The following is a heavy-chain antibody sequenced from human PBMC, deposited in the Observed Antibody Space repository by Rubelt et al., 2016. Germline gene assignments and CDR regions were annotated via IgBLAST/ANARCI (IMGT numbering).Heavy chain of an antibody. CDR3: ARGGDFWSGYYWFDP. CDR1: GYTFTGYY. D-gene: IGHD3-3*01. J-gene: IGHJ5*02. CDR2: INPNSGGT. Sequence: QVQLVQSGAEVKKPGASVEVSCKASGYTFTGYYMHWVRQAPGQGLEWMGWINPNSGGTNYAQKFQGRVTMTRDTSISTAYMELRRLRSDDTAVYYFARGGDFWSGYYWFDPWGQGTLVTVSS. V-gene: IGHV1-2*02.